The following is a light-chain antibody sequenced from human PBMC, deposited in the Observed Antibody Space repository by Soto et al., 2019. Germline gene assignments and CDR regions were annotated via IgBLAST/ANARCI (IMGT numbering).Light chain of an antibody. CDR2: GAT. CDR3: QQYNNWTRP. V-gene: IGKV3-15*01. Sequence: EIVMTQSPVTLSMSPGGTATLSCRASQSVSILLAWYQQKHGQAPRLLIHGATTRATGIPARLSGSGSGTEFTLSISSLQSEVVAVYYSQQYNNWTRPFCQAPKVHIX. CDR1: QSVSIL. J-gene: IGKJ1*01.